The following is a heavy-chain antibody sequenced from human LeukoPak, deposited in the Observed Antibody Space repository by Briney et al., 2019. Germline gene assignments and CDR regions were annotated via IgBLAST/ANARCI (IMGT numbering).Heavy chain of an antibody. CDR3: ARQKASGVGASRYWYFDL. CDR2: IYYSGST. Sequence: SETLSLTCTVSGGSISSYYWSWIRQPPGKGLEWIGYIYYSGSTNYNPSLKSRVTISVDTSKNQFSLKLSSATAADTAVYYCARQKASGVGASRYWYFDLWGRGTLVTVSS. D-gene: IGHD1-26*01. J-gene: IGHJ2*01. CDR1: GGSISSYY. V-gene: IGHV4-59*08.